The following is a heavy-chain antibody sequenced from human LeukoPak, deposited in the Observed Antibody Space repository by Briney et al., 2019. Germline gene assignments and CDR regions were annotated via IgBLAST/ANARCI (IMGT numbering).Heavy chain of an antibody. J-gene: IGHJ4*02. CDR3: ARQVDGVLRYFFQGYYFDY. Sequence: SETLSLTCTVSGGSISSSSYYWGWVRQPPGKGLEWIGSIYYSGSTYYNPSLKSRVTISVDTSKNQFSLKLSSVTAADTAVYYCARQVDGVLRYFFQGYYFDYWGQGTLVTVSS. CDR2: IYYSGST. D-gene: IGHD3-9*01. CDR1: GGSISSSSYY. V-gene: IGHV4-39*01.